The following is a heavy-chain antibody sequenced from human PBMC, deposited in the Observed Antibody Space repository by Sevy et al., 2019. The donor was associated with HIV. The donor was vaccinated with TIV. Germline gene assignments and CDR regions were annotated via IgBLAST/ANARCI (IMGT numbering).Heavy chain of an antibody. CDR3: ARAEWIQLWLERGNWFDP. CDR1: GGSISSGDYY. D-gene: IGHD5-18*01. V-gene: IGHV4-30-4*01. CDR2: IYYSGST. Sequence: SETLSLTCTVSGGSISSGDYYWSWIRQPPGKGLEWIGYIYYSGSTYYNPSLKSRVTISVDTSKNQFSLKLSSVTAADTAVYYCARAEWIQLWLERGNWFDPRGQGTLVTVSS. J-gene: IGHJ5*02.